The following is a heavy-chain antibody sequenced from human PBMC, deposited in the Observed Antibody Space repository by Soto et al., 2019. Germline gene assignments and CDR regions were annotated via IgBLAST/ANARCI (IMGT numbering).Heavy chain of an antibody. J-gene: IGHJ4*02. CDR1: GFTFSYYS. D-gene: IGHD6-19*01. Sequence: EVQLVESGGGLVKPGESLRVSCAASGFTFSYYSLHWVRQAPGKGLEWVSSISGSSTYIYYADRVKGRFTISRDNAKNSLYRRMDSLRAEDTAVYYCARGDGTGLYNSGWSPRYWGQGTLVTVSS. CDR3: ARGDGTGLYNSGWSPRY. V-gene: IGHV3-21*04. CDR2: ISGSSTYI.